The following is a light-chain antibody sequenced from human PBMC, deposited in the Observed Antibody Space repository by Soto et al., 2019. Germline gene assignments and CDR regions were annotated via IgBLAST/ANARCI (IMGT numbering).Light chain of an antibody. J-gene: IGKJ1*01. CDR2: AAS. CDR1: QGISSY. V-gene: IGKV1-8*01. Sequence: AIRVTQSRASLSASAGDRVTVTCRASQGISSYLAWYQHKPGKAPELLIYAASTLQSGVPSRFSGSRSGTDFTLTISSLQSEDFAVYYCQQYNNWPQTFGQGTKVDIK. CDR3: QQYNNWPQT.